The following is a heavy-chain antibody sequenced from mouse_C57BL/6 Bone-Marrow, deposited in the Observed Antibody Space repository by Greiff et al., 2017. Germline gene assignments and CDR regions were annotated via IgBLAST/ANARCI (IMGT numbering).Heavy chain of an antibody. CDR1: GYSITSGYY. D-gene: IGHD2-3*01. Sequence: ESGPGLVKPSQSLSLTCSVTGYSITSGYYWNWIRQFPGNKLEWMGYISYAGSNNYNPSLKNRISITRDTSKNQFFLKLNSVTTEDTATYYCARVGTTDYWGQGTTLTVSS. CDR2: ISYAGSN. V-gene: IGHV3-6*01. J-gene: IGHJ2*01. CDR3: ARVGTTDY.